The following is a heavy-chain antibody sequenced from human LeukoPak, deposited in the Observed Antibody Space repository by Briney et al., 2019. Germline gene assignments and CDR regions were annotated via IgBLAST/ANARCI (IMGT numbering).Heavy chain of an antibody. Sequence: ASETLSLTCSVSGDSISSSGYYWDWIRQPPGKGLEWIGSIHHSGDTNYNPSLKSRVTISVDTSKNQFSLKLTSVAAADTAVYYCARVVGRYYKVDFWGRGTPVTVSS. CDR2: IHHSGDT. CDR3: ARVVGRYYKVDF. CDR1: GDSISSSGYY. J-gene: IGHJ4*02. D-gene: IGHD1-26*01. V-gene: IGHV4-39*07.